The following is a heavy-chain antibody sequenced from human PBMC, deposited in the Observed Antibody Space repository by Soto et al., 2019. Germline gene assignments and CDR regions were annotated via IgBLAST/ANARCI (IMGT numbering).Heavy chain of an antibody. CDR1: GCTFNHYD. Sequence: GGSLRLSCAASGCTFNHYDIHWVRQPPGNRPEWVAVTSYDGNNKYYADSVKGRFTISRDNSKNTLSLQMNSLRAEDTAVYYCAKDQVAARLSSGDYYYGMDVWGQGTTVTVS. J-gene: IGHJ6*02. V-gene: IGHV3-30*18. CDR2: TSYDGNNK. CDR3: AKDQVAARLSSGDYYYGMDV. D-gene: IGHD6-6*01.